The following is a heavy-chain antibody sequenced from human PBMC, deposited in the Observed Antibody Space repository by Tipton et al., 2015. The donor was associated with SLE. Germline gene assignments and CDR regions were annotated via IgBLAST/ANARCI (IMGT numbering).Heavy chain of an antibody. V-gene: IGHV1-8*01. CDR1: GYTFTRHE. J-gene: IGHJ3*02. CDR3: ATSGGDVFPAAFDI. CDR2: MNPNSGNT. D-gene: IGHD3-10*01. Sequence: QSGAEVKKPGASLKVSCKASGYTFTRHEINWVRQATGQGLEWMGWMNPNSGNTGYAQKFQGRVTMTRDTSVDTAYMELTGLRSEDTAIYYCATSGGDVFPAAFDIWGQGTMVTVSS.